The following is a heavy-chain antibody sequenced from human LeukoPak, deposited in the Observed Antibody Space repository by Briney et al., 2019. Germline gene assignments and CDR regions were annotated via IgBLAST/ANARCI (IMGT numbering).Heavy chain of an antibody. CDR3: ARQTGSGLFTLP. CDR2: IYHSGST. D-gene: IGHD3/OR15-3a*01. V-gene: IGHV4-38-2*01. CDR1: GYSISSGYY. Sequence: SETLSLTCSFSGYSISSGYYWGWIRQPPGQGLEWIGNIYHSGSTYYNPSLKSRVTISVDTSKNQFSLKLSSVTAADTAMYYCARQTGSGLFTLPGGQGTLVTVSS. J-gene: IGHJ4*02.